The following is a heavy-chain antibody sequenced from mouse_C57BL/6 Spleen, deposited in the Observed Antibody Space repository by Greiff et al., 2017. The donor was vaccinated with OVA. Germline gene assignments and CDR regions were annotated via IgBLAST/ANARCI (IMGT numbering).Heavy chain of an antibody. J-gene: IGHJ2*01. Sequence: QVQLQQPGAELVKPGASVKLSCKAPGYTFTSYWMHWVKQRPGQGLEWIGLIHPNSGSTNYNEKFKRKATLTVDKSSSTAYMQLSSLTSEDSAVYYCANFNDYWGQGTTLTVSS. CDR1: GYTFTSYW. CDR3: ANFNDY. V-gene: IGHV1-64*01. CDR2: IHPNSGST.